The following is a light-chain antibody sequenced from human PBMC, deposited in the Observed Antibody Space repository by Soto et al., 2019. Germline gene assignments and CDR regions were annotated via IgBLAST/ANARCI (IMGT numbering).Light chain of an antibody. CDR2: DNY. CDR1: SSNIGRHA. V-gene: IGLV1-44*01. Sequence: QSVLTQPPSASATPGQRVTISCSGTSSNIGRHAVNWYQQLPGTAPRLLIYDNYQRPSGVPDRFSGSKSGTSASLAISGLQSEDEAEYYCSSYTNINTRACVFGTGTKLTVL. J-gene: IGLJ1*01. CDR3: SSYTNINTRACV.